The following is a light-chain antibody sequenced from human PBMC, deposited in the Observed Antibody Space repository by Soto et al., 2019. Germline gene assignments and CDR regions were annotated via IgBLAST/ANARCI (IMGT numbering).Light chain of an antibody. V-gene: IGKV3-15*01. CDR2: GAS. CDR1: QSGSSN. J-gene: IGKJ1*01. CDR3: QQYHNWPPRT. Sequence: EIVMTQSPATLSVSPGERVTLSCRASQSGSSNLAWYQQKPGQAPRLLIYGASTRATGIPARFSGGGSETEFTLTISSLQSEDCAVYYWQQYHNWPPRTFGQGTKLEIK.